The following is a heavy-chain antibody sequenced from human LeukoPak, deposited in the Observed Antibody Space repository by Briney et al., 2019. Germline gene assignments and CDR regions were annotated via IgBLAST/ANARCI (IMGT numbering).Heavy chain of an antibody. CDR3: ARHGRVVVVPAAFGLYNWFDP. Sequence: SETLSLTCTVSGGSISSYYWGWIRQPPGKGLEWIGYIYTSGSTNYNPSLKSRVTISVDASKNQFSMKLSSVTAADTAVYYCARHGRVVVVPAAFGLYNWFDPWGQGTLVTVSS. V-gene: IGHV4-4*09. J-gene: IGHJ5*02. D-gene: IGHD2-2*01. CDR2: IYTSGST. CDR1: GGSISSYY.